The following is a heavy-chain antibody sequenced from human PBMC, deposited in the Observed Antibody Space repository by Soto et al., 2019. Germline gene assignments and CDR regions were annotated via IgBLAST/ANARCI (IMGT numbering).Heavy chain of an antibody. CDR3: AKSAPMDAGEKYYYDF. CDR1: GGTFSTVG. CDR2: IIPFFGTA. J-gene: IGHJ4*02. Sequence: SSVKVSCKASGGTFSTVGIRWLRQAPGQGLEWRGWIIPFFGTARYSQKFEDRITITADEPTNTVYMYLRSLTSEDTALYYCAKSAPMDAGEKYYYDFWGQGAVVTVSS. D-gene: IGHD4-17*01. V-gene: IGHV1-69*13.